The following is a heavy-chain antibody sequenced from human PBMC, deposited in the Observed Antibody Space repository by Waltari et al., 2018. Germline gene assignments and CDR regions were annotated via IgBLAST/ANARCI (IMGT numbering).Heavy chain of an antibody. V-gene: IGHV3-7*01. CDR3: ASRLSDARYFGVFDY. Sequence: EVQMVESGGGLVQTGEPLSFSCVASGSTFNPFRMSWVRQAPGKGPEWVANIKQDGSEKFYVDSVRGRFTISRDNAKNSLYLQMNSLRVEDTAVYYCASRLSDARYFGVFDYWGQGALVTVSS. J-gene: IGHJ4*02. CDR2: IKQDGSEK. CDR1: GSTFNPFR. D-gene: IGHD3-16*01.